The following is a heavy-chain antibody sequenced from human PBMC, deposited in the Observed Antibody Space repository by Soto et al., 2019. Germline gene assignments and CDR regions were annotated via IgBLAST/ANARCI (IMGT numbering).Heavy chain of an antibody. CDR3: ARSRLNNWFDP. CDR1: GGSISSGGYY. CDR2: IYYSGST. J-gene: IGHJ5*02. Sequence: TLSLTCTVSGGSISSGGYYWSWIRQHPGKGLEWIGYIYYSGSTYYNPSLKSRVTISVDTSKNQFSLKLSSVTAADTAVYYCARSRLNNWFDPWGQGTLGTVSS. V-gene: IGHV4-31*03.